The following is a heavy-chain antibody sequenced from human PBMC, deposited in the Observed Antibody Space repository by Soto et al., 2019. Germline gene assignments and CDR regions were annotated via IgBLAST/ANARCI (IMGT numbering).Heavy chain of an antibody. CDR3: ARNGVYSLGS. D-gene: IGHD4-17*01. Sequence: QVQLQESGPGLVKPSETLSLTCAVSGGSISSDNWWNWVRQPPGQGLEWIGEVYRSGSTNYDPSLKSRVTISIDMPKTQCSLTLTSVTAADTAMYYCARNGVYSLGSWGQGTLVTVSS. CDR2: VYRSGST. CDR1: GGSISSDNW. J-gene: IGHJ5*02. V-gene: IGHV4-4*02.